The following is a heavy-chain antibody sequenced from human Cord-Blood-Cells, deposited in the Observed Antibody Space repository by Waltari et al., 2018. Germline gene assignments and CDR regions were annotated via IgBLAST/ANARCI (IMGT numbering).Heavy chain of an antibody. J-gene: IGHJ3*02. D-gene: IGHD7-27*01. CDR2: IWYDGSNK. CDR1: GFTFSSYG. Sequence: QVQLVESGGGVVQPGRSLRLSCAASGFTFSSYGMHWVRQAQGKGLEWVAIIWYDGSNKYYADSVKGRFTISRDNSKNTLYLQMNSLRAEDTAVYYCASDFTGGDAFDIWGQGTMVTVSS. CDR3: ASDFTGGDAFDI. V-gene: IGHV3-33*01.